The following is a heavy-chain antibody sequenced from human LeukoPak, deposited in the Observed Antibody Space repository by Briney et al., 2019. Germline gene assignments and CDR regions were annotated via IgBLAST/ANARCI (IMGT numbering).Heavy chain of an antibody. V-gene: IGHV4-34*01. CDR2: IIHSGST. Sequence: PSETLSLTCAVYGGSFSGYFWTWIRQPPGKGLEWIGEIIHSGSTNYNPSLKSRVTISLDTSKNQFSLKLTSVTAADTAVYYCARGGRGYTYGYFGEEIDYWGQGTLVPVSS. J-gene: IGHJ4*02. CDR3: ARGGRGYTYGYFGEEIDY. CDR1: GGSFSGYF. D-gene: IGHD5-18*01.